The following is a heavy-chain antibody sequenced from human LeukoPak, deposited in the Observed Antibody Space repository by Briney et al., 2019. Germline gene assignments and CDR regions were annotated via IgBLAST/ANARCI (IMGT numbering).Heavy chain of an antibody. CDR3: AMERYGSGSYYLDY. V-gene: IGHV3-7*04. Sequence: GGSLRLSCAAAGSTFSSYWMRWVRQAPGKGLEWVANIKQDGSEKYYVDSVKGRFTISRDNGKNSLYLQMNSLRAEDTAVYYCAMERYGSGSYYLDYWGQGTLVTVSS. J-gene: IGHJ4*02. CDR1: GSTFSSYW. D-gene: IGHD3-10*01. CDR2: IKQDGSEK.